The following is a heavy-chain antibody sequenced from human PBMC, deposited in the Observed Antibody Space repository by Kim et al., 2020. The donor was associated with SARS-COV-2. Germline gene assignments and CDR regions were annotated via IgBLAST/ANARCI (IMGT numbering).Heavy chain of an antibody. CDR2: ISSSSSYI. CDR3: ARDRGTAAPEGFDY. CDR1: GFTFSSYS. Sequence: GGSLRLSCAASGFTFSSYSMNWVRQAPGKGLEWVSSISSSSSYIYYADSVKGRFTISRDNAKNSLYLQMNSLRAEDTAVYYCARDRGTAAPEGFDYWGQGTLVTVSS. V-gene: IGHV3-21*01. J-gene: IGHJ4*02. D-gene: IGHD6-13*01.